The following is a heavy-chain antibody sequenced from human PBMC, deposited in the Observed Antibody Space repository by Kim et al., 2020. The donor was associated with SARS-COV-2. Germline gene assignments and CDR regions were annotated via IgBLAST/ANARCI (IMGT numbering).Heavy chain of an antibody. D-gene: IGHD3-16*02. CDR3: ASYTTRSAFDI. Sequence: TYYADSVKGRFTISRDNSKNTLYLQMNSLRAEDTAVYYCASYTTRSAFDIWGQGTMVTVSS. V-gene: IGHV3-23*01. J-gene: IGHJ3*02. CDR2: T.